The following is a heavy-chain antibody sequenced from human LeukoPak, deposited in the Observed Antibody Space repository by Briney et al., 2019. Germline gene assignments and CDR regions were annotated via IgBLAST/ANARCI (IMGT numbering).Heavy chain of an antibody. CDR1: GGSISSYY. V-gene: IGHV4-59*01. Sequence: PSETLSLTCTVSGGSISSYYWSWIRQPPGKGLEWIGYIYYSGSTNYNPSLKSRVTISVDTSKNQFSLKLSSVTAADTAVYYCARDRPVGALLRRRYYFGYWGQGTLVTVSS. CDR3: ARDRPVGALLRRRYYFGY. CDR2: IYYSGST. D-gene: IGHD1-26*01. J-gene: IGHJ4*02.